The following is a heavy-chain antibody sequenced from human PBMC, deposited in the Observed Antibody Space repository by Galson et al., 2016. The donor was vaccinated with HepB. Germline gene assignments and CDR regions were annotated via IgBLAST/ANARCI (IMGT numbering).Heavy chain of an antibody. Sequence: SVKVSCKASGGTFSRFAISWVRQAPGQGLEWMGGMIPMLATAHYAQRFQGRVTVSADESTSTAYIELSSLRSDDTAVYYCASSFWGKYETGYYHYALDGWGQGTTVTVSS. CDR1: GGTFSRFA. CDR3: ASSFWGKYETGYYHYALDG. D-gene: IGHD3-16*01. J-gene: IGHJ6*02. CDR2: MIPMLATA. V-gene: IGHV1-69*13.